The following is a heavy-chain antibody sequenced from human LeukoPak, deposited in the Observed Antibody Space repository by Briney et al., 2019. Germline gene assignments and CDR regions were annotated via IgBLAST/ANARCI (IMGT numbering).Heavy chain of an antibody. Sequence: PSETLSLTCTVSGGSISGYYWSWIRQPPGKGLEWIGNIYYSGSTNYNPSLRSRVTISVDTSKNQFSLKLSSVTAADTAVYYCAARGVGYDFWSGYFRWGQGTLVTVSS. J-gene: IGHJ4*02. CDR2: IYYSGST. V-gene: IGHV4-59*12. D-gene: IGHD3-3*01. CDR3: AARGVGYDFWSGYFR. CDR1: GGSISGYY.